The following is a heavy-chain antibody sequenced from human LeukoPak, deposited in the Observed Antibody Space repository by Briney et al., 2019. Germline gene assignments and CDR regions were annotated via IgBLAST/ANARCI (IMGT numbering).Heavy chain of an antibody. Sequence: SETLSLTCTVSGGSISSYYWSWIRQPAGKGLEWIGRIYTSGSTNYNPSLKSRVTVSVDTSKNQFSLKLSSVTAADTAVYYCARGNNYYDSSGFTYWGQGTLVTVSS. CDR2: IYTSGST. D-gene: IGHD3-22*01. CDR1: GGSISSYY. CDR3: ARGNNYYDSSGFTY. V-gene: IGHV4-4*07. J-gene: IGHJ4*02.